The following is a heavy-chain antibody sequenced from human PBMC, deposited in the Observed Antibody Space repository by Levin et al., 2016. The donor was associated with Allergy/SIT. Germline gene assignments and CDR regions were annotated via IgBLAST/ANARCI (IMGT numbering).Heavy chain of an antibody. Sequence: ASVKVSCKASGYTFTSYYMHWVRQAPGQGLEWMGIINPSGGSTSYAQKFQGRVTMTRDTSTSTVYMELSSLRSEDTAVYYCARDVHVIVGARRYYYGMDVWGQGTTVTVSS. CDR2: INPSGGST. D-gene: IGHD1-26*01. CDR1: GYTFTSYY. J-gene: IGHJ6*02. V-gene: IGHV1-46*03. CDR3: ARDVHVIVGARRYYYGMDV.